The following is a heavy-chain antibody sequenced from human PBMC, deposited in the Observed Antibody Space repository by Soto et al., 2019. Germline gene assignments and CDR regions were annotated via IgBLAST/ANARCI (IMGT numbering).Heavy chain of an antibody. Sequence: SETLSLTCTVSGGSISSGDYYWSWIRQPPGKGLEWIGYIYYSGSTYYNPSLKTRVTISVDTSKNQFSLKLSSVTAADTAVYYCARDDSRRGYGMDVWGEGTTVIVSS. J-gene: IGHJ6*04. CDR1: GGSISSGDYY. CDR3: ARDDSRRGYGMDV. D-gene: IGHD2-15*01. CDR2: IYYSGST. V-gene: IGHV4-30-4*01.